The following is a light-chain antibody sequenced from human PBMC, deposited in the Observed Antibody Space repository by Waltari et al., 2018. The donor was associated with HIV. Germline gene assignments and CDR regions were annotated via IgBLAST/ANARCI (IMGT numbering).Light chain of an antibody. V-gene: IGLV2-23*01. J-gene: IGLJ2*01. CDR3: CSYAGSFVV. CDR1: SSDVGLYHL. Sequence: QSALTQPASVSGSPGQSITISCTGTSSDVGLYHLVSWYQQYPGKAPKLIIYEGSKRPSGVSNRFSGSKSGNTASLTISGLQTEDEADYYCCSYAGSFVVFGGGTKLTVL. CDR2: EGS.